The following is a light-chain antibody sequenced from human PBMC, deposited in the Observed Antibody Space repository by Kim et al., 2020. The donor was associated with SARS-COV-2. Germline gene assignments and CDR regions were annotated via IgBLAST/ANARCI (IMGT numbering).Light chain of an antibody. CDR3: QVWDSSTGV. CDR2: RDS. J-gene: IGLJ3*02. Sequence: VALGQTSRITCGGNNIGSKNVHWYQQRPGQAPVLVIYRDSNRPSGIPERFSGSNSGNTATLTISRAQAGDEADYYCQVWDSSTGVFGGGTQLTVL. V-gene: IGLV3-9*01. CDR1: NIGSKN.